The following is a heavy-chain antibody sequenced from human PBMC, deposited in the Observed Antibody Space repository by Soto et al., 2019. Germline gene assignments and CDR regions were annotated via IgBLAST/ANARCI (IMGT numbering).Heavy chain of an antibody. V-gene: IGHV1-69*13. CDR3: AREDSSSSWFDP. CDR2: IIPIFGTA. J-gene: IGHJ5*02. CDR1: GGTFSRYA. Sequence: SVKVSCKASGGTFSRYAISWVRQAPGQGLEWMGGIIPIFGTANYAQKFQGRVTITADESTSTAYMELSSLRSEDTAVYYCAREDSSSSWFDPWGQGTLVTVS. D-gene: IGHD6-6*01.